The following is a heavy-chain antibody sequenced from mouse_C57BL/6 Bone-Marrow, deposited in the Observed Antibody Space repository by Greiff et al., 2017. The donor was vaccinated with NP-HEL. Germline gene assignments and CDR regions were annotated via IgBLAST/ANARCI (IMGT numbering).Heavy chain of an antibody. Sequence: EVKLMESGGDLVKPGGSLKLSCAASGFTFSSYGMSWVRQTPDKRLEWVATISSGGSYTYYPDSVKGRVTISRDNAKNTLYLQMSSLKSEDTAMYYCARQGLTTVVATNWYFDVWGTGTTVTVSS. D-gene: IGHD1-1*01. V-gene: IGHV5-6*01. CDR1: GFTFSSYG. CDR2: ISSGGSYT. CDR3: ARQGLTTVVATNWYFDV. J-gene: IGHJ1*03.